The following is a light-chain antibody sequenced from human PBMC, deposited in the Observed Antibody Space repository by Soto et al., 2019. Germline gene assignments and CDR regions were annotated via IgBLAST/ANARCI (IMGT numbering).Light chain of an antibody. CDR2: TAS. CDR1: QGISSH. V-gene: IGKV1-8*01. J-gene: IGKJ4*01. CDR3: QHDFSCPLT. Sequence: AIRMTQSPSSFSASTGDRVTITCRASQGISSHLAWYQVKPGKAPRLLIYTASYLERGATSRFSVSGSVTDFTLAISSLQSEDVVVYYCQHDFSCPLTFGGGTKVESK.